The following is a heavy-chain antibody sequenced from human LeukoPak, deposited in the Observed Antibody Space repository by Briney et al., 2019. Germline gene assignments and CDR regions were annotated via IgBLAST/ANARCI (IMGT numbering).Heavy chain of an antibody. CDR3: ASPSFETGTSYYFDY. Sequence: ASVTVSFKASGYTFTAYYMHWVRQVPGQGLEWMGWINPNSGGTNYAQKFQGRVTMTGDTSIRTAYMELSSLRSDDTAEYYCASPSFETGTSYYFDYWGQGALVTLSA. J-gene: IGHJ4*02. CDR2: INPNSGGT. CDR1: GYTFTAYY. V-gene: IGHV1-2*02. D-gene: IGHD7-27*01.